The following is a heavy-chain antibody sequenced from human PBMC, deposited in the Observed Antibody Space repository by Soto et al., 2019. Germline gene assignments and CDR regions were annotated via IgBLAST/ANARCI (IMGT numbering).Heavy chain of an antibody. Sequence: SETLSLTCAVSGGSISSGGYSWSWIRQPPGKGLEWIGYIYHSGSTYYNPSLKSRVTISVDRSKNQSSLKLSSVTAADTAVYYCARGTTVGPNDYWGQGTLVTVSS. D-gene: IGHD4-17*01. J-gene: IGHJ4*02. V-gene: IGHV4-30-2*01. CDR2: IYHSGST. CDR3: ARGTTVGPNDY. CDR1: GGSISSGGYS.